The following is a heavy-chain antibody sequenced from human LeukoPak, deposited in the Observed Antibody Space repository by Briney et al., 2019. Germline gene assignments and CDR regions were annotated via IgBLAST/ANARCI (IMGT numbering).Heavy chain of an antibody. CDR1: GFTFSSYG. V-gene: IGHV3-30*02. D-gene: IGHD1-7*01. CDR3: AKDLGNWNSEYYFDY. J-gene: IGHJ4*02. CDR2: IWYDGSNK. Sequence: GGSLRLSCAASGFTFSSYGMHWVRQAPGKGLEWVAVIWYDGSNKYYADSVKGRFTISRDNSKNTLYLQMNSLRAEDTAVYYCAKDLGNWNSEYYFDYWGQGTLVTVSS.